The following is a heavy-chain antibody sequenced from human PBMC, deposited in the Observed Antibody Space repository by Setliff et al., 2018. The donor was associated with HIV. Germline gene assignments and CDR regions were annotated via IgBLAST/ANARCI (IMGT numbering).Heavy chain of an antibody. Sequence: SETLSLTCAVYGGSFSGYYWSWIRQPPGKGLEWIGEINHSGSTNYNPSLKSRVTISVDTSKNQFSLKLSSVTAADTAVYYCDIYYYYYMDVWGKGTTVTVSS. CDR2: INHSGST. V-gene: IGHV4-34*01. CDR3: DIYYYYYMDV. J-gene: IGHJ6*03. CDR1: GGSFSGYY.